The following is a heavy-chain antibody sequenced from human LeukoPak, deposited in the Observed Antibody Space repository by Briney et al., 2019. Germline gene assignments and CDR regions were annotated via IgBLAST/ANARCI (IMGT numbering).Heavy chain of an antibody. D-gene: IGHD2-2*01. CDR1: GGTFSSYS. J-gene: IGHJ4*02. CDR3: ATYCSSTSCSGHFDY. V-gene: IGHV1-69*02. CDR2: IIPILGIA. Sequence: GSSVKVSCKASGGTFSSYSISWVRQAPGQGLEWMGRIIPILGIANYAQKFQGRVTITADKSTSTADMELSSLRSEDTAVYYCATYCSSTSCSGHFDYWGQGTLVTVSS.